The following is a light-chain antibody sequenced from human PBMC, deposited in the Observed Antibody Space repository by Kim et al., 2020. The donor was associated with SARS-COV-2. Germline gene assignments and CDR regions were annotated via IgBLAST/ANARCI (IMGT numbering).Light chain of an antibody. CDR2: RTD. CDR1: DSNVGNNS. V-gene: IGLV1-47*01. Sequence: QSVVTQPPSASGTPGQRVTIVCYGADSNVGNNSVSWYQQLPRTAPKLLIYRTDWRPSGVPDRFSGSKSATSASLAISGLRAEDEADYYCATWDDTLDGWVFGGGTQLTVL. CDR3: ATWDDTLDGWV. J-gene: IGLJ3*02.